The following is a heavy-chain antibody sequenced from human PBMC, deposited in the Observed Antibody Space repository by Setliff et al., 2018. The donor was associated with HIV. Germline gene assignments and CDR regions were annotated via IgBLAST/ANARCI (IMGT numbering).Heavy chain of an antibody. V-gene: IGHV7-4-1*01. CDR3: ARDAVTGNWFEP. Sequence: GASVKVSCKASGSNFTSYAMNWVRRAPGQGFEWMGWINTDTGNPTYAQDFTGRFVFYLDTSVNRAFLQIDSLKAEDTAVYYCARDAVTGNWFEPWGQGTLVTVSS. D-gene: IGHD6-19*01. CDR1: GSNFTSYA. CDR2: INTDTGNP. J-gene: IGHJ5*02.